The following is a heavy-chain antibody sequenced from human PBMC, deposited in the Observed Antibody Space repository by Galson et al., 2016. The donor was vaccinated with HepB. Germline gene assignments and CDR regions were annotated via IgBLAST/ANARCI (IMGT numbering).Heavy chain of an antibody. J-gene: IGHJ5*02. V-gene: IGHV3-7*01. D-gene: IGHD1-14*01. CDR2: IKLDGREK. CDR3: ARFWHTTKKFDP. CDR1: GFTFSSYA. Sequence: SLRLSCAASGFTFSSYAMSWVRQAPGKGLELVANIKLDGREKYYVDSVKGRFTISRDNAKNSVYLQMNRLRAEDTAVYYCARFWHTTKKFDPWGQGTLVTVSS.